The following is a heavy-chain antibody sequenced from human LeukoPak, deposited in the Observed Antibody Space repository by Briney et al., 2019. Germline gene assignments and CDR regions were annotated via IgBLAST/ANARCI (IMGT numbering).Heavy chain of an antibody. J-gene: IGHJ4*02. Sequence: SETLSLTCTVSGGSISSSSYYWGWIHQPPGKGLEWIGSIYYSGSTYYNPSLKSRVTISVDTSKNQFSLKLSSVAAADTAVYYCASYKRAVAGAYYFDYWGQGTLVTVSS. CDR2: IYYSGST. CDR3: ASYKRAVAGAYYFDY. V-gene: IGHV4-39*01. CDR1: GGSISSSSYY. D-gene: IGHD6-19*01.